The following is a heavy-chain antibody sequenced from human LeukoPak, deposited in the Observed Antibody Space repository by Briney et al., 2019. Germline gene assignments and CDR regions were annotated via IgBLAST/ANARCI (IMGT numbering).Heavy chain of an antibody. CDR3: ARHSIVARSFYFDY. CDR1: GGSISSYY. D-gene: IGHD5-12*01. Sequence: SETLSLTCTVSGGSISSYYWSWIRQPPGKGLEWIGRIYLSGSTNYNPSLKSRVTISLDTSKNQFSLKVRSVTAADTAVYYCARHSIVARSFYFDYWGQGTLVTVSS. CDR2: IYLSGST. V-gene: IGHV4-59*08. J-gene: IGHJ4*02.